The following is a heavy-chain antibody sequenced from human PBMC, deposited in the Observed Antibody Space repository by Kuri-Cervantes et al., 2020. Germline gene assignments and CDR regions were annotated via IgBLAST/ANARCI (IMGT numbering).Heavy chain of an antibody. D-gene: IGHD3-10*01. CDR1: GYSISSGYY. Sequence: SETLSLTCGVSGYSISSGYYWGWIRQPPGKGLEWIGHIYHGGNSYYSPSLKSRVTISLDTSQNQFSLMLNSVTAADTAVYYCARGGVWFRSDYYYYMDVWGKGTTVTVSS. CDR2: IYHGGNS. CDR3: ARGGVWFRSDYYYYMDV. V-gene: IGHV4-38-2*01. J-gene: IGHJ6*03.